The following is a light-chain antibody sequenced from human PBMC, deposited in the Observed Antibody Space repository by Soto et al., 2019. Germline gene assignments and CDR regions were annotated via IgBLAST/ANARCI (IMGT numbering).Light chain of an antibody. V-gene: IGLV2-14*01. J-gene: IGLJ3*02. CDR3: SSYTSSSTVV. Sequence: QSVLTQPASVSGSPGQSVTISCSGSSSDVGAYNYVSWYQRHPGKAPKLMIYDVNNRPSGVSNRFSGSKSGNTASLTISGLQAEDEADYFCSSYTSSSTVVFGGGNKLTVL. CDR1: SSDVGAYNY. CDR2: DVN.